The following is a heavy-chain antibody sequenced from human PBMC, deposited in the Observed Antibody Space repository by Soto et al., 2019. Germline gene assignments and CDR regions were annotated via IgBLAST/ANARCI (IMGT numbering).Heavy chain of an antibody. Sequence: QITLEESGPTLVRPTQTLTLTCTVSGFSLSTDAVGVAWIRQPPGKALEWLALIYWNDEARYKSSLNNRLTITKDTSKNQVVLTMTDMAPLDTATYFCAHRIAAPGRTLDYWGQGILVTVSS. V-gene: IGHV2-5*01. J-gene: IGHJ4*02. CDR1: GFSLSTDAVG. CDR3: AHRIAAPGRTLDY. D-gene: IGHD6-13*01. CDR2: IYWNDEA.